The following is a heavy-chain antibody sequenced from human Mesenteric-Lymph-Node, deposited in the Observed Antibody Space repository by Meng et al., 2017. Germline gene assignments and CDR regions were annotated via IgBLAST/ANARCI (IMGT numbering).Heavy chain of an antibody. CDR2: IRSLTDGGTT. Sequence: GESLKISCTTSGFTFGDYVMSWVRQAPGKGLEWVGHIRSLTDGGTTAYAAPVKGRFTISRDDSEKTLYLQMNSLKTEDTAVYYCMTFLGFDYRVSFWGQGTLVTVSS. CDR3: MTFLGFDYRVSF. J-gene: IGHJ4*02. CDR1: GFTFGDYV. V-gene: IGHV3-15*01. D-gene: IGHD3-9*01.